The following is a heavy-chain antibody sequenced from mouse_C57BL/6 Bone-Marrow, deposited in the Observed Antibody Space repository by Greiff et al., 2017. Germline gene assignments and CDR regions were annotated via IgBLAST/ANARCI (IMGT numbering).Heavy chain of an antibody. CDR3: ARQLRLPSLAY. V-gene: IGHV5-17*01. CDR2: ISSGSSTI. Sequence: EVKVVESGGGLVKPGGSLKLSCAASGFTFSDYGMHWVRQAPEKGLEWVAYISSGSSTIYYADTVKGRFTISRDNAKNTLFLQMTSLRSEDTAMYYCARQLRLPSLAYWGQGTLVTVSA. J-gene: IGHJ3*01. D-gene: IGHD3-2*02. CDR1: GFTFSDYG.